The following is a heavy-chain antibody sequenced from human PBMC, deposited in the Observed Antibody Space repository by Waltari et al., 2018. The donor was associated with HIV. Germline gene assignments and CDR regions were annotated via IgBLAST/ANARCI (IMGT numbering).Heavy chain of an antibody. CDR2: ISYDGSNK. CDR1: GFTFSNSA. Sequence: QVQLVESGGGVVQPGRSLRLPCAASGFTFSNSAMPWVRQAPGKGLEWVAVISYDGSNKYYADSVKGRFTISRDNSKNTLYLQMNSLRAEDTAVYYCARDPQYCSSTSCSYYFDYWGQGTLVTVSS. D-gene: IGHD2-2*01. J-gene: IGHJ4*02. CDR3: ARDPQYCSSTSCSYYFDY. V-gene: IGHV3-30-3*01.